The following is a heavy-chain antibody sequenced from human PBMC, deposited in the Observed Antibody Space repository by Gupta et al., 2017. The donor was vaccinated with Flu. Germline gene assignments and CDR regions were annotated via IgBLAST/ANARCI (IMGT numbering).Heavy chain of an antibody. CDR1: GFTFTNYA. CDR3: AKYLFFFVNNMDV. J-gene: IGHJ6*02. Sequence: EVQLLESGGGLVQPGGSLRLSCAASGFTFTNYAMSWVRQAPGKGLEWVSAIVDSGGSTYYADSVKGRFTISRDNSKNTLYLQMNSLRAEDTAVYYCAKYLFFFVNNMDVWGQGTTVTVSS. V-gene: IGHV3-23*01. D-gene: IGHD1/OR15-1a*01. CDR2: IVDSGGST.